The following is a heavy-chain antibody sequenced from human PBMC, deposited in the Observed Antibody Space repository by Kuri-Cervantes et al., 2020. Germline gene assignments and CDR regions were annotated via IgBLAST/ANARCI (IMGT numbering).Heavy chain of an antibody. CDR1: GFTFSSYA. CDR3: AKEASVDFDS. CDR2: ISYGGNRK. J-gene: IGHJ4*02. V-gene: IGHV3-30*02. Sequence: GESLKISCAASGFTFSSYAMHWVRQAPGKGLEWVASISYGGNRKDYGDSVKGRFTLSRDNHKNTLDLQMDSLRTEDTAVYYCAKEASVDFDSWGQGTPVTVSS.